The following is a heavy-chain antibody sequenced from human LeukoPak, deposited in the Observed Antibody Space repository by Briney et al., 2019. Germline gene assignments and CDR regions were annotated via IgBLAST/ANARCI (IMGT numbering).Heavy chain of an antibody. V-gene: IGHV3-30*04. CDR2: ISYDGSNK. CDR3: ARQSETMVTTRFDY. J-gene: IGHJ4*02. D-gene: IGHD4-17*01. CDR1: GFTFSSYA. Sequence: PGGSLRLSCAAPGFTFSSYAMHWVRQAPGKGLEWVAVISYDGSNKYYADSVKGRFTISRDNSKNTLYLQMNSLRAEDTAIYYCARQSETMVTTRFDYWGQGTLVTVSS.